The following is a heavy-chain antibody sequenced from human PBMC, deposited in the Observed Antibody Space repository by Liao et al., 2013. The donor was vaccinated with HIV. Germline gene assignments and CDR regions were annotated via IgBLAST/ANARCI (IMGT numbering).Heavy chain of an antibody. CDR2: INHSGSS. Sequence: QVQLQQWGAGLLKPSETLSLTCAVYGGSFSGYYWSWIRQPPGRGVEWIGSINHSGSSNYNPSLKSRVTISVDTSKNQFSLKVTSVTAADTAVYYCARGRGYDYWGQGTLVTVSS. V-gene: IGHV4-34*01. D-gene: IGHD5-12*01. J-gene: IGHJ4*02. CDR1: GGSFSGYY. CDR3: ARGRGYDY.